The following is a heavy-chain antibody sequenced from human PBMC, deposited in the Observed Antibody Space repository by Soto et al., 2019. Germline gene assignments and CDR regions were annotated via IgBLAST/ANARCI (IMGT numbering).Heavy chain of an antibody. V-gene: IGHV3-23*01. D-gene: IGHD6-13*01. CDR3: AKVIGPGRGSSWYEVDY. Sequence: EVQLLESGGGLVQPGGSLRLSCAASGFTFSSYAVSWVRQAPGKGLEWVSAISGSGGSTYYADSVKGRFTISRDNSKNTLYLQMNSLRAEDTAVYYCAKVIGPGRGSSWYEVDYWGQGTLVTVSS. CDR2: ISGSGGST. CDR1: GFTFSSYA. J-gene: IGHJ4*02.